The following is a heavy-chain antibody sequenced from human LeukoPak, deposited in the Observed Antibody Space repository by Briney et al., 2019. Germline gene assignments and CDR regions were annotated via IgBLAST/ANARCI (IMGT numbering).Heavy chain of an antibody. CDR3: AREAQYSSRGSYYFDY. D-gene: IGHD6-13*01. Sequence: ASVKVSCKASGGTFSSYAISWVRQAPGQGLEWMGGIIPIFGTANYAQKFQGRVTITADESTSTAYMELSSLRSEDTAVYYCAREAQYSSRGSYYFDYWGQGTLVTVSS. CDR1: GGTFSSYA. CDR2: IIPIFGTA. V-gene: IGHV1-69*13. J-gene: IGHJ4*02.